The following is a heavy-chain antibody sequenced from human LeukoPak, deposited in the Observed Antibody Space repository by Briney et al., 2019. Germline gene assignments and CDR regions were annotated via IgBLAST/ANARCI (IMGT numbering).Heavy chain of an antibody. Sequence: GGSLGLSCAASGFTFDDYGMSWVRQAPGKGLEWVSYISSSSSTIYYADSVKGRFTISRDNAKNSLYLQMNSLRAEDTAVYYCARYSSHWSFDSWGQGTLVTVSS. V-gene: IGHV3-48*01. CDR3: ARYSSHWSFDS. D-gene: IGHD6-19*01. CDR1: GFTFDDYG. CDR2: ISSSSSTI. J-gene: IGHJ4*02.